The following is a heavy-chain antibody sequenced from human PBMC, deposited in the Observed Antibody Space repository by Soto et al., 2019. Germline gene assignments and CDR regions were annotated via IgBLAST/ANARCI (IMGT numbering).Heavy chain of an antibody. Sequence: EVQLVESGGGLVQPGGSLRLSCAASGFTFSSYEMNWVRQAPGKGLEWLSYISSSGTSIYYADSVKGRFTISRDNAKNSLYLQMNSLRAEDTAVYYCARDRIEGYVVIAAAIDFGMDVWGQGTTVTVSS. D-gene: IGHD2-2*01. CDR3: ARDRIEGYVVIAAAIDFGMDV. V-gene: IGHV3-48*03. CDR2: ISSSGTSI. CDR1: GFTFSSYE. J-gene: IGHJ6*02.